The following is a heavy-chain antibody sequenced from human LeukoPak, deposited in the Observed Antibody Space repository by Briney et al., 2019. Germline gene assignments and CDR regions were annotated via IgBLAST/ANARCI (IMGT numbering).Heavy chain of an antibody. D-gene: IGHD2-15*01. CDR3: ARAQPPSWGVVVVAATRWFDP. V-gene: IGHV4-39*07. CDR1: GGSISSSSYY. J-gene: IGHJ5*02. Sequence: ASETLSLTCTVSGGSISSSSYYWGWIRQPPGKGLEWIGSIYYSGSTYYNPSLKSRVTISVDTSKNQFSLKLSSVTAADTAVYYCARAQPPSWGVVVVAATRWFDPWGQGTLVTVSS. CDR2: IYYSGST.